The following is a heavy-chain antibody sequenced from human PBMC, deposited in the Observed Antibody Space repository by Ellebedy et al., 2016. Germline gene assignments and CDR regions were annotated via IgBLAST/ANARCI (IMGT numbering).Heavy chain of an antibody. V-gene: IGHV3-21*01. CDR3: ASARFDY. Sequence: GGSLRLXXAASGFDLTYHDLNWVRQAPEKGLEWVASIRSDGIDLYYADSVRGRFAISRDNAKNSLYLQMDSLRAEDTGVYYCASARFDYWGQGALVTVSS. CDR1: GFDLTYHD. CDR2: IRSDGIDL. J-gene: IGHJ4*02.